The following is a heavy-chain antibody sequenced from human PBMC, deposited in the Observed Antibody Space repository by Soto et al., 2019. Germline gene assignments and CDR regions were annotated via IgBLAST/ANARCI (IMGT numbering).Heavy chain of an antibody. D-gene: IGHD3-3*02. J-gene: IGHJ3*02. CDR1: GDSISSPSSS. Sequence: ASETLSLTCTVSGDSISSPSSSWTWFRQPPGKGLEWIGYIYQNGNTYYNPSVRGRVTISVDRSNNQFSLNLISVTAADTAVYFCARRKLGDVFDIWGPGTLVTVS. CDR3: ARRKLGDVFDI. CDR2: IYQNGNT. V-gene: IGHV4-30-2*01.